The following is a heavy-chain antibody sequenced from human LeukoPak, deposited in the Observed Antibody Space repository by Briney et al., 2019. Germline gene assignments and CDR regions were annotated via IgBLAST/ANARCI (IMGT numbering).Heavy chain of an antibody. J-gene: IGHJ4*02. CDR1: GFTFSTYW. Sequence: GGSLRLSCAASGFTFSTYWMHWVRQAPGKGLVWVSRISSDGSSTSYADSVKGRFTISRDNAKNTLYLQMNSLRAEDTAVYYCARLLAVAGTDYWGQGTLVTVSS. D-gene: IGHD6-19*01. V-gene: IGHV3-74*01. CDR3: ARLLAVAGTDY. CDR2: ISSDGSST.